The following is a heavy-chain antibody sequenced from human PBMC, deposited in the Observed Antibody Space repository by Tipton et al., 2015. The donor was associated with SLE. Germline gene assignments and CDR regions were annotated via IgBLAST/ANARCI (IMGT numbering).Heavy chain of an antibody. V-gene: IGHV4-59*12. CDR3: ARRRGRDYFDY. J-gene: IGHJ4*02. Sequence: TLSLTCTVSGGSISSYYWSWIRQPPGKGLEWIGSIYYSGSTYYNPSLKSRVTISVDTSKNQFSLKLSSVTAADTAMYYCARRRGRDYFDYWGQGTLVTVSS. CDR1: GGSISSYY. CDR2: IYYSGST. D-gene: IGHD3-16*01.